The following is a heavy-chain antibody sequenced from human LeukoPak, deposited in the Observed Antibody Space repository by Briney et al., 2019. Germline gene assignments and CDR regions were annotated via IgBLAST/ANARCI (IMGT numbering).Heavy chain of an antibody. CDR3: ADSYCSSTSCYDAFDI. V-gene: IGHV1-2*02. Sequence: ASVKVSCKASGYTFTGYYMHWVRQAPGQGLEWMGWINPNSGGTNYAQKFQGRVTMTRDTSISTAYMELSRLRSDDTAVYYCADSYCSSTSCYDAFDIWGQGTMVTVSS. CDR2: INPNSGGT. J-gene: IGHJ3*02. CDR1: GYTFTGYY. D-gene: IGHD2-2*01.